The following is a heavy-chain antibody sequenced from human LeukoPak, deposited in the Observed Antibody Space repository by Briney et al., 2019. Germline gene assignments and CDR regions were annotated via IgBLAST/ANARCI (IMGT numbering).Heavy chain of an antibody. CDR3: AKDGSSLRYFDWLFQEIWFDP. V-gene: IGHV3-30*18. Sequence: GGSLGLPCAASGFPFSSYGMHWVRPAPGKGLEWVAVISYDGSNKYYADSVKGRFTISRDNSKNALYLQMNSLRAEDTAGYYCAKDGSSLRYFDWLFQEIWFDPWGQGTVVSVSS. D-gene: IGHD3-9*01. J-gene: IGHJ5*02. CDR2: ISYDGSNK. CDR1: GFPFSSYG.